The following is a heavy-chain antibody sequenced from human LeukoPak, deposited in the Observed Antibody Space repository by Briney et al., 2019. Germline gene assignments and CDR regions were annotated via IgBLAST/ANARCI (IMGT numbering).Heavy chain of an antibody. CDR2: ITTTGDRV. V-gene: IGHV3-48*03. J-gene: IGHJ4*02. Sequence: GGSLRLSCAASEFSVGSNYMTWVRQAPGKGLEWISYITTTGDRVQYADSVKGRFTISRDNAKNSLYLEMNSLRAEDTGVYFCARDTKDYWGQGSLVVVSS. CDR1: EFSVGSNY. D-gene: IGHD2-2*01. CDR3: ARDTKDY.